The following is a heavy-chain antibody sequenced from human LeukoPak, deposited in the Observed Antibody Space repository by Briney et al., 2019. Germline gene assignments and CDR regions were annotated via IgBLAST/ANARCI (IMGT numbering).Heavy chain of an antibody. CDR1: GGSISSYY. Sequence: SETLSLTCTVSGGSISSYYWNWIRQPPGKGLEWIGNIFYRGATNYNPSLKSRVIMSVDTSKNQFSLKLYSVTAADTAMYYCARARDWSAGSWFDPWGQGILVTVSS. CDR3: ARARDWSAGSWFDP. V-gene: IGHV4-59*01. J-gene: IGHJ5*02. D-gene: IGHD3/OR15-3a*01. CDR2: IFYRGAT.